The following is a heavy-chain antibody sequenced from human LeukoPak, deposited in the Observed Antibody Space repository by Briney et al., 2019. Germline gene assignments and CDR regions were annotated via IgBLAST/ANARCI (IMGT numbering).Heavy chain of an antibody. CDR1: GTNFTSYW. V-gene: IGHV5-51*01. D-gene: IGHD4-17*01. CDR2: IYPGDSDT. Sequence: GGSLKISCKGFGTNFTSYWIGGGRRVPGKGREGRGIIYPGDSDTRYSPSFQGQVTISADKSISTAYLQWSSLKASDTAMYYCARFTTVTTWVPFDYWGQGTLVTVSS. J-gene: IGHJ4*02. CDR3: ARFTTVTTWVPFDY.